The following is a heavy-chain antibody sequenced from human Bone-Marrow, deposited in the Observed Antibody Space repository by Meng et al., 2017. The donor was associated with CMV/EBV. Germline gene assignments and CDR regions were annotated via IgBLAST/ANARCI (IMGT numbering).Heavy chain of an antibody. CDR1: GFTFSNYW. J-gene: IGHJ3*02. CDR3: ARESYTDAFDI. D-gene: IGHD3-16*01. CDR2: INSEGTSR. V-gene: IGHV3-74*01. Sequence: GESLKISCAASGFTFSNYWMHWVRQVPGQGLVWVSRINSEGTSRSYAGSVKGRFTTSRDNAENTLYLHMNSLGVDDTAVYYCARESYTDAFDIWGQGLMVTVSS.